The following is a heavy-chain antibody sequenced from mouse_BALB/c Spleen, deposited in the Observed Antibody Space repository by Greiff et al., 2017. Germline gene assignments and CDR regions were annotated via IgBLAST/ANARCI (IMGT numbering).Heavy chain of an antibody. Sequence: GQRVESGPGLVAPSQSLSITCTVSGFSLTSYGVHWVRQPPGKGLEWLGVIWAGGSTNYNSALMSRLSISKDNSKSQVFLKMNSLQTDDTAMYYCAREDYYGSSYLDYWGQGTTLTVSS. CDR3: AREDYYGSSYLDY. D-gene: IGHD1-1*01. CDR1: GFSLTSYG. V-gene: IGHV2-9*02. CDR2: IWAGGST. J-gene: IGHJ2*01.